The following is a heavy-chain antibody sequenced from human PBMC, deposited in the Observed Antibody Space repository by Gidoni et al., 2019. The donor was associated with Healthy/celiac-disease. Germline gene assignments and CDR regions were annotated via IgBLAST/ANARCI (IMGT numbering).Heavy chain of an antibody. V-gene: IGHV3-43*01. CDR1: VFTFDDYT. CDR3: AKDSSGGSSWYSYFDY. D-gene: IGHD6-13*01. CDR2: ISWDGGST. Sequence: EVQLVESGGVVVQPGGSLRLSCAASVFTFDDYTMHWVRQAPGKGLEWVSLISWDGGSTYYADSVKGRFTISRDNSNNSLYLQMNSLRTEDTALYYCAKDSSGGSSWYSYFDYWGQGTLVTVSS. J-gene: IGHJ4*02.